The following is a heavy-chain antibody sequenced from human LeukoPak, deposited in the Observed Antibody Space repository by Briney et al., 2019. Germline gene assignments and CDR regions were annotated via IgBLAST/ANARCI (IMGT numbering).Heavy chain of an antibody. CDR1: GFTFSSYA. V-gene: IGHV3-30-3*01. CDR2: ISYDGSNK. D-gene: IGHD5-12*01. Sequence: GGSLRLSCAASGFTFSSYAMHWVRQAPGKGLEWVAVISYDGSNKYYADSVKGRFTISRDNSKNTLYLQMNSLRAEDTAVYYCARDGEPPRGYSGYELEYYFDYWGQGTLVTVSS. CDR3: ARDGEPPRGYSGYELEYYFDY. J-gene: IGHJ4*02.